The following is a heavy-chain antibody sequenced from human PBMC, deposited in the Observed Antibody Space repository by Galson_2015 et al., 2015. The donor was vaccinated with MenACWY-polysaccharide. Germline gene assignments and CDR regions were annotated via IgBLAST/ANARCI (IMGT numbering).Heavy chain of an antibody. CDR1: GFSFSTYW. CDR3: TKAGAKYCSGSSCYFNWFDP. Sequence: PRLSCAASGFSFSTYWMHWVRHAPGKGLVWVSRINADGSATGYADSVRGRFTISRDNAKNTLYLEMNSLRAEDTAVYYCTKAGAKYCSGSSCYFNWFDPWGQGTLVTVSS. CDR2: INADGSAT. D-gene: IGHD2-15*01. J-gene: IGHJ5*02. V-gene: IGHV3-74*01.